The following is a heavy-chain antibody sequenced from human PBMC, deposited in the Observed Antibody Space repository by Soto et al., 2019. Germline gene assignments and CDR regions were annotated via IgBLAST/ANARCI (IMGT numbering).Heavy chain of an antibody. D-gene: IGHD6-19*01. CDR1: GFTFSSHA. Sequence: GGSLRLSCAVSGFTFSSHAMSWVRQAPGKGLECVSSITGSGDSTYYADSVKGRFTISRDKSKSTLYLQMNSLRAEDTAVYYCAKYLQLRGWLSAQTFDYWGQGTQVTVSS. J-gene: IGHJ4*02. CDR3: AKYLQLRGWLSAQTFDY. V-gene: IGHV3-23*01. CDR2: ITGSGDST.